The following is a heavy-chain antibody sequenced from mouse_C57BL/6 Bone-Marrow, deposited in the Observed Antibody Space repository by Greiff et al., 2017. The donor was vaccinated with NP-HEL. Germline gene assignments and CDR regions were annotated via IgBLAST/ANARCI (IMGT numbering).Heavy chain of an antibody. D-gene: IGHD2-2*01. J-gene: IGHJ3*01. CDR2: SRNKANDYTT. CDR1: GFTFSDFY. V-gene: IGHV7-1*01. CDR3: ARDDGYPAWFAY. Sequence: EVQLVESGGGLVQSGRSLRLSCATSGFTFSDFYMEWVRQAPGKGLEWIAASRNKANDYTTEYSASVKGRFIVSRDTSQSILYLQMNALRAEDTAIYYCARDDGYPAWFAYWGQGTLVTVSA.